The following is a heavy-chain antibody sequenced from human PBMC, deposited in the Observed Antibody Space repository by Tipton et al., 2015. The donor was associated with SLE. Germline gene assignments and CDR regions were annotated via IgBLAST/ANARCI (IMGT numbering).Heavy chain of an antibody. Sequence: RSLRLSCAASGFTFDDYAMHWVRQAPGKGLEWVSGITWNSDSIGYADSVKGRFTISRDNAKNSLYLQMNSLRAEDTALYYCAKGADSNYYYYYGMDVWGQGTTVTVSS. CDR2: ITWNSDSI. V-gene: IGHV3-9*01. J-gene: IGHJ6*02. CDR1: GFTFDDYA. CDR3: AKGADSNYYYYYGMDV. D-gene: IGHD4-11*01.